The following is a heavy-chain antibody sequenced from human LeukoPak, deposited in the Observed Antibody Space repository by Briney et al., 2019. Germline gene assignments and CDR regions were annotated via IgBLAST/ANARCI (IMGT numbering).Heavy chain of an antibody. Sequence: SEALSLTCTVSGVSISSYYWSWIRQPPGKGLEWIGYIYYSGSTNYNPSLKSRVTISLDTSKNQFPLKLSSVTAADTAVYYCARHDGSSWYYAFDVWGQGTMVTVSS. CDR1: GVSISSYY. CDR2: IYYSGST. V-gene: IGHV4-59*08. J-gene: IGHJ3*01. CDR3: ARHDGSSWYYAFDV. D-gene: IGHD6-13*01.